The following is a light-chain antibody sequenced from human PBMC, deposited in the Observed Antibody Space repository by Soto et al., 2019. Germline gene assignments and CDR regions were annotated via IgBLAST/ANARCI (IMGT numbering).Light chain of an antibody. Sequence: DIQMSQSPSSLSASIRDRVTITCRGSQSISSYLNWYQQKPGKAPKLLIYAASSLQSGVPSRFSGSGSGTDFTLTISSLQPEDFATYFCQQSYSTPLTFGGGTKVDIK. V-gene: IGKV1-39*01. CDR2: AAS. J-gene: IGKJ4*01. CDR3: QQSYSTPLT. CDR1: QSISSY.